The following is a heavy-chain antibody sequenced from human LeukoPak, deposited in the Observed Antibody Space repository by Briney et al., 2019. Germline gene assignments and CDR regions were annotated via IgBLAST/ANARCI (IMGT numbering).Heavy chain of an antibody. J-gene: IGHJ4*02. V-gene: IGHV3-23*01. Sequence: GESLKISCAASGFTFSSYAMSWVRQAPGKGLEWVSGISGSGGRTDYADSVKGRFIISRDNSKNTLYLQMNSLRAEDTAVYYCAKSPNYYDSSGLDYWGQGTLVTVSS. CDR2: ISGSGGRT. D-gene: IGHD3-22*01. CDR1: GFTFSSYA. CDR3: AKSPNYYDSSGLDY.